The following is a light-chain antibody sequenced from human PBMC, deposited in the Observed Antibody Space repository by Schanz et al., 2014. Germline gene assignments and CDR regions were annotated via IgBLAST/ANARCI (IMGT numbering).Light chain of an antibody. Sequence: EIVMTQSPATLSVSPGERATLSCRASQSVSSNLAWFQQKPGQAPRLLIYGASSRATGIPDRFSGSGSGTDFTLTISRLEPEDFAVYYCQQYGNSPLGTFGQGTKVEIK. CDR1: QSVSSN. J-gene: IGKJ1*01. CDR2: GAS. V-gene: IGKV3-20*01. CDR3: QQYGNSPLGT.